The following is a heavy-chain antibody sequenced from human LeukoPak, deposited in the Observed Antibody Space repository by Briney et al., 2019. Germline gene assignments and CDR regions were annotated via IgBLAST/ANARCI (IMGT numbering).Heavy chain of an antibody. CDR2: ISSGSSTI. V-gene: IGHV3-48*01. Sequence: GGSLRLSCVASGFSFSSYNMNWVRQAPGKGLEWVSYISSGSSTIYYADSVKGRFTISRDNAKNSLYLQMTSLRAEDTAVYYCAKSVVVITFRFDDWGQGALVTVSS. J-gene: IGHJ4*02. CDR1: GFSFSSYN. CDR3: AKSVVVITFRFDD. D-gene: IGHD2-15*01.